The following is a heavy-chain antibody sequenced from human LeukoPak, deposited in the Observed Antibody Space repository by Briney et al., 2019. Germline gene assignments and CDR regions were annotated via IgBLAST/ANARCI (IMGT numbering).Heavy chain of an antibody. V-gene: IGHV1-46*01. D-gene: IGHD3-16*02. CDR1: GYTFTGYY. CDR2: INPSGGST. J-gene: IGHJ4*02. CDR3: AKGSRLREAGSYRF. Sequence: ASVKVSCKASGYTFTGYYMHWVRQAPGQGLEWMGIINPSGGSTSYAQKFQGRVTMTRDTSTSTVYMELTSLRSEDTALYYCAKGSRLREAGSYRFWGQGTLVTVSS.